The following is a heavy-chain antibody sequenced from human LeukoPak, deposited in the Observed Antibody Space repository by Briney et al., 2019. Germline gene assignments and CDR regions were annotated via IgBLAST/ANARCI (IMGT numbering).Heavy chain of an antibody. V-gene: IGHV3-48*03. D-gene: IGHD4-17*01. CDR2: ISSSGSTI. CDR3: ARETVRSLDY. Sequence: GGSLRLSRAASGFTFSSYEMNWVRQAPGKGLEWVSYISSSGSTIYYADSVKGRFTISRDNAKNSLYLQMNSLRAEDTAVYYCARETVRSLDYWGQGTLVTVSS. CDR1: GFTFSSYE. J-gene: IGHJ4*02.